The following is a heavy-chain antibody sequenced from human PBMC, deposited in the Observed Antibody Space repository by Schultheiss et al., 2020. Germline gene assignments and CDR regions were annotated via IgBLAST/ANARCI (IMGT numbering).Heavy chain of an antibody. CDR1: GGSISSSSYY. CDR3: ARDVSRSWYDH. V-gene: IGHV4-39*02. J-gene: IGHJ5*02. D-gene: IGHD6-13*01. Sequence: SETLSLTCTVSGGSISSSSYYWGWIRQPPGKGLEWIGSIYYSGSTYYNPSLKSRVTISVDTSKNQSSLKLSSVTAADTAVYYCARDVSRSWYDHWGQGTLVTVSS. CDR2: IYYSGST.